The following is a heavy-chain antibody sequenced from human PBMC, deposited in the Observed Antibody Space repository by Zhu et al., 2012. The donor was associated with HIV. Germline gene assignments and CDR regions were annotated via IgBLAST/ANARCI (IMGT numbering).Heavy chain of an antibody. J-gene: IGHJ4*02. V-gene: IGHV4-39*01. CDR2: IYYSGST. Sequence: QVQLQESGPGLVKPSETLSLICTVSGGSISRSNYYWGWIRQPPGKGLEWIGSIYYSGSTFYNPSLKSRVTISMDTPKNQFSLKLRSVTAADTAVYYCASRYCSSSSCLYDYWGQGTLVTVSS. D-gene: IGHD2-2*01. CDR1: GGSISRSNYY. CDR3: ASRYCSSSSCLYDY.